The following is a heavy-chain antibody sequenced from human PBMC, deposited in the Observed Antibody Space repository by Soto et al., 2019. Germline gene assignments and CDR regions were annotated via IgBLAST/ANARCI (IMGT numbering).Heavy chain of an antibody. CDR3: ARSGEWLRLGWFDH. Sequence: QVQLVESGGGVVQPGRSLRLSCAASGFTFSSYGMHWVRQAPGKGLEWVAVIWYDGSNKYYADSVKGRFTISRDNSKNTLYLQMNSLRAEDTAVYYCARSGEWLRLGWFDHWGQGTLVTVSS. CDR2: IWYDGSNK. J-gene: IGHJ5*02. D-gene: IGHD6-19*01. CDR1: GFTFSSYG. V-gene: IGHV3-33*01.